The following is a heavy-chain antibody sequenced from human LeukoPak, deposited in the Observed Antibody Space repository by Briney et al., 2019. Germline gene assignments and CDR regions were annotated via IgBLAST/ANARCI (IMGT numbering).Heavy chain of an antibody. Sequence: PGGSLRLSCAASGFTFSSYAMSWVRQAPGKGLEWVSAIGTSSDTTYYADSVKGRFTISRDSSKNTLYLQMNSLRAEDTAVYYCARMGYGDRLYYFDYWGQGTLVTVSS. J-gene: IGHJ4*02. V-gene: IGHV3-23*01. CDR3: ARMGYGDRLYYFDY. CDR2: IGTSSDTT. CDR1: GFTFSSYA. D-gene: IGHD4-17*01.